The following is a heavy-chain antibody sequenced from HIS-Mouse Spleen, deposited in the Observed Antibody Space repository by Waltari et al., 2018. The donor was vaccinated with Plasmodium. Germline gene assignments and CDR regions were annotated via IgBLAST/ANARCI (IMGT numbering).Heavy chain of an antibody. CDR1: GFTFSYYR. D-gene: IGHD3-9*01. J-gene: IGHJ2*01. CDR2: ISSRSSYI. CDR3: AREDILTGYYNDYWYFDL. Sequence: EVQLVESGGGLVKPGGSLRLSCAASGFTFSYYRLHWVRQAPGKGLDWVSSISSRSSYIYYADSVKGRFTISRDNAKNSLYLQMNSLRAEDTAVYYCAREDILTGYYNDYWYFDLWGRGSLVTVSS. V-gene: IGHV3-21*01.